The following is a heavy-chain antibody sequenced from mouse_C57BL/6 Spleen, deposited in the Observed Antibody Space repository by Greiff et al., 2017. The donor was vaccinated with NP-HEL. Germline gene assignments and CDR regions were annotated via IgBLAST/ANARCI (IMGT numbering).Heavy chain of an antibody. V-gene: IGHV1-69*01. D-gene: IGHD2-1*01. CDR1: GYTFTSYW. Sequence: QVQLKQSGAELVMPGASVKLSCKASGYTFTSYWMHWVKQRPGQGLEWIGEIDPSDSYTNYNQKFKGKSTLTVDKSSSTAYMQLSSLTSEDSAVYYCASVRKNYGNSFAYWGQGTLVTVSA. CDR3: ASVRKNYGNSFAY. J-gene: IGHJ3*01. CDR2: IDPSDSYT.